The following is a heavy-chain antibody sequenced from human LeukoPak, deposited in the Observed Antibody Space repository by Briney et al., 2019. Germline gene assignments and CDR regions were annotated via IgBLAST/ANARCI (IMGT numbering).Heavy chain of an antibody. CDR3: ARLHYDFWSGYYTESVNDY. CDR2: IYYSGST. J-gene: IGHJ4*02. V-gene: IGHV4-59*01. D-gene: IGHD3-3*01. Sequence: SETLSLTCTVSGGSISSYYWSWIRQPPGKGLEWIGYIYYSGSTNYNPSLKSRVTISVDTSKNQFSLKLSSVTAADTAVYYCARLHYDFWSGYYTESVNDYWGQGTLVTVSP. CDR1: GGSISSYY.